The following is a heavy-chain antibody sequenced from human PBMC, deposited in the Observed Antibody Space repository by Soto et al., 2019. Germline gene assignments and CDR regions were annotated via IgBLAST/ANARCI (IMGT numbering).Heavy chain of an antibody. CDR3: ARSITMIVVVITELDY. D-gene: IGHD3-22*01. CDR2: INAGNGNT. CDR1: GYTFTSYA. V-gene: IGHV1-3*01. J-gene: IGHJ4*02. Sequence: ASVKVSCKASGYTFTSYAMPWVRQAPGQRLEWMGWINAGNGNTKYSQKFQGRVTITRDTSASTAYMELSSLRSEETAVYYCARSITMIVVVITELDYWGQGTLVTVSS.